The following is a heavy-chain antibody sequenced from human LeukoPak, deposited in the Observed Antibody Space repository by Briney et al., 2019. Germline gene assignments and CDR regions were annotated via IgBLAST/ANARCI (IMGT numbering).Heavy chain of an antibody. V-gene: IGHV3-30-3*01. CDR2: ISYDGSSK. Sequence: PGGSLRLSCAASGFTFSGYAMHWVRQAPGRGLEWVAIISYDGSSKYYADSVKGRFTISRDNSKNTLYLQMNSLRAEDTGVYYCARNPYGDYYFDYWGQGTLVTVSS. CDR3: ARNPYGDYYFDY. J-gene: IGHJ4*02. CDR1: GFTFSGYA. D-gene: IGHD4-17*01.